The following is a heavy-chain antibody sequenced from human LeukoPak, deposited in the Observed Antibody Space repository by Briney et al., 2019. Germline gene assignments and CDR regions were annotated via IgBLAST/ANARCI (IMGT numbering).Heavy chain of an antibody. V-gene: IGHV1-8*03. CDR3: ARAPRIYYDSSGYDWFDP. J-gene: IGHJ5*02. CDR1: GYTFTSYD. CDR2: MNPNSGNT. Sequence: ASVKVSCKASGYTFTSYDINWVRQATGQGLEWMGWMNPNSGNTGYAQKFQGRVTITRNTSISTAYMELSSLRSEDTAVYYCARAPRIYYDSSGYDWFDPWGQGTLVTVSS. D-gene: IGHD3-22*01.